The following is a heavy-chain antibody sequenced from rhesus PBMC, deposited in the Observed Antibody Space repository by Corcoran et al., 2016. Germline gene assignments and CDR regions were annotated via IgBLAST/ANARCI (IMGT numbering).Heavy chain of an antibody. CDR3: ASAQDIAGSRYFDY. V-gene: IGHV4-169*02. CDR1: GGSISSSY. J-gene: IGHJ4*01. Sequence: QLLLQESGPGLVKPSETLSVTCAVSGGSISSSYWSWIRQDPGKGLDWIGYIYGSGSSTNYNPSLKSRVTLLIDTSKNQLSLKLSSVTAADTAVYYCASAQDIAGSRYFDYWGQGVLVTVSS. CDR2: IYGSGSST. D-gene: IGHD5-36*01.